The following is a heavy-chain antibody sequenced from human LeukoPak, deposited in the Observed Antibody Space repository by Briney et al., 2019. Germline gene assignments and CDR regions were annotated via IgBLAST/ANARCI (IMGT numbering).Heavy chain of an antibody. CDR2: ISSSSSYI. V-gene: IGHV3-11*06. Sequence: PGGSLRLSCAASGFTFSDYYMSWIRQAPGKGLEWVSSISSSSSYIYYADSVKGRFTISRDNAKNSLYLQMNSLRAEDTAVYYCARGPRVWALGAFDIWGQGTMVTVSS. CDR3: ARGPRVWALGAFDI. J-gene: IGHJ3*02. CDR1: GFTFSDYY. D-gene: IGHD7-27*01.